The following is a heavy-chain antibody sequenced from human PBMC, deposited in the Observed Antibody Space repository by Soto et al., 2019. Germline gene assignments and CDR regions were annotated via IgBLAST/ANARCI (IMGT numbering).Heavy chain of an antibody. Sequence: TLSLTCAVSGGSISSGGYSWRWIRQPPGKGLGWIGYIYHSGRTYSHQSIKSRVTISVERSKKQYSLKLRSVPDADTDVYYRARATFYDSSGYYYLWYFDSWGQGTLVTVSP. J-gene: IGHJ4*02. CDR1: GGSISSGGYS. V-gene: IGHV4-30-2*01. D-gene: IGHD3-22*01. CDR2: IYHSGRT. CDR3: ARATFYDSSGYYYLWYFDS.